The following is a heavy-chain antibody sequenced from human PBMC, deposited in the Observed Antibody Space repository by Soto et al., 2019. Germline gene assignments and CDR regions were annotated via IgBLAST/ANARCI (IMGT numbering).Heavy chain of an antibody. CDR3: ARFGSGGDAFDI. CDR2: IRSSGNRT. D-gene: IGHD3-3*01. J-gene: IGHJ3*02. CDR1: GFTFSSYA. Sequence: GALRLSCAASGFTFSSYAMNWVRQAPGKGLEWVSGIRSSGNRTDYADSAKGRFAISRDNSKYTLYLQMNSLRAEDTAIYYCARFGSGGDAFDIWGQGTMVTVSS. V-gene: IGHV3-23*01.